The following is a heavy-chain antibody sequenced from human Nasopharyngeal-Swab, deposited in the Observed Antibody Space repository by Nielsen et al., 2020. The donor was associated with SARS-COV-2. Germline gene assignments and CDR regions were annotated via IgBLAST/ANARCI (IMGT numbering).Heavy chain of an antibody. CDR3: ARGPDRNYDFWSGYYTPSSYYYYYMDV. Sequence: WIRQPPGKGLEWIGYIYYSGSTNYNPSLKSRVTISVDTSKNQFSLKPSSVTAADTAVYYCARGPDRNYDFWSGYYTPSSYYYYYMDVWGKGTTVTVSS. CDR2: IYYSGST. D-gene: IGHD3-3*01. V-gene: IGHV4-59*01. J-gene: IGHJ6*03.